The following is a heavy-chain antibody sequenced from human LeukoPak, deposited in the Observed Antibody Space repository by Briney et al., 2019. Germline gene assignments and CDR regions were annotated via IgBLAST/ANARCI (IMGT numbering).Heavy chain of an antibody. CDR2: IKQDGSEK. Sequence: GGSLRLPCAASGFTFKNFWMNWVRQAPGKGLEWVASIKQDGSEKYFLDSVKGRFTISRDNAKTSLFLQMNSLRAEDTAVYYCASGVYCSPTICYGGRYYYYMDVWGKRPAVSVSS. J-gene: IGHJ6*03. CDR3: ASGVYCSPTICYGGRYYYYMDV. CDR1: GFTFKNFW. D-gene: IGHD2-2*01. V-gene: IGHV3-7*01.